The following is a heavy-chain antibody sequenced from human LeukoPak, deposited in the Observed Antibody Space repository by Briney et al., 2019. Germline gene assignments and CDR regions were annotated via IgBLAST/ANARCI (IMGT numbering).Heavy chain of an antibody. J-gene: IGHJ4*02. CDR2: ISWNSGSI. CDR1: GFTFDDYA. Sequence: GRSLRLSCAASGFTFDDYAMHWVRQAPGKGLEWVSGISWNSGSIGYADSVKGRFTISRDNAKNSLYLQMNSLRAEDTAVYYCARGSYGPDYWGQGTLVTVSS. V-gene: IGHV3-9*01. D-gene: IGHD5-18*01. CDR3: ARGSYGPDY.